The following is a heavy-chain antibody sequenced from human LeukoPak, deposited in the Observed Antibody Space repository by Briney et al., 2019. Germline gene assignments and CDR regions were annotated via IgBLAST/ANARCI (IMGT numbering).Heavy chain of an antibody. Sequence: GGSLRLSCAASGFTFSSYSMNWVRQAPGKGLEWVSSISSSSSYIYYADSVKGRFTISRDNAKNSLYLQMNSLRAEDTAVYYCARVGVNYYYMDVWGKGTTVTVSS. J-gene: IGHJ6*03. CDR2: ISSSSSYI. CDR1: GFTFSSYS. CDR3: ARVGVNYYYMDV. V-gene: IGHV3-21*01. D-gene: IGHD2-8*01.